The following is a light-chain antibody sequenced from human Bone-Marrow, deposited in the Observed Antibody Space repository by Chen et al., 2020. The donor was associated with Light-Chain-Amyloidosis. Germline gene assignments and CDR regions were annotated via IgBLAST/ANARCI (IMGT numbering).Light chain of an antibody. CDR3: MQHYGTFGT. CDR2: TAT. J-gene: IGKJ1*01. Sequence: DIEMTQSPSTLSAPVGDRVTITCRASQVIGNSVAWYQQKVGKAPRLLVYTATNLESGVPSRFSGSGNGTEYILTISGLQPEDFTSYFCMQHYGTFGTFGHGTKVEIK. CDR1: QVIGNS. V-gene: IGKV1-NL1*01.